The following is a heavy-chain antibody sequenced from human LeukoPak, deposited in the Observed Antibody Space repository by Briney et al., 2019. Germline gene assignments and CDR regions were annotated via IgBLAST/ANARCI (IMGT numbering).Heavy chain of an antibody. J-gene: IGHJ4*02. CDR1: GFSFSTYW. CDR2: ITSSGTGT. V-gene: IGHV3-74*03. CDR3: ARLSNYGYHFDS. D-gene: IGHD2-2*03. Sequence: GGSLRLSCTTSGFSFSTYWMHWVRQAPGKGLVWVSRITSSGTGTTYADSVKGQFTISRDNSKNTLYLQMNSLRDEDTAVYYCARLSNYGYHFDSWGQGTLVTVSS.